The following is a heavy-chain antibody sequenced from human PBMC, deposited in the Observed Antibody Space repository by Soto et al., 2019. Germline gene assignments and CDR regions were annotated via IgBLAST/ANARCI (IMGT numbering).Heavy chain of an antibody. V-gene: IGHV4-4*07. CDR2: IYTSGST. J-gene: IGHJ4*02. CDR3: ARGLRGLRYFHWLFDFDY. D-gene: IGHD3-9*01. Sequence: SETLSLTCTVSGSSISSYYWSWIRQPAGKGLEWIGRIYTSGSTNYNPSLKSRVTMSVDTSKNQFSLKLSSVTAADTAVYYCARGLRGLRYFHWLFDFDYWGQRTLVTVLL. CDR1: GSSISSYY.